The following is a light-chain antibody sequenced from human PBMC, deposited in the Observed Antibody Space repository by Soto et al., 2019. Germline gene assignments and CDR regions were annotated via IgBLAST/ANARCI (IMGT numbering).Light chain of an antibody. CDR3: HQRQYWPPIT. J-gene: IGKJ5*01. CDR1: QSVSSN. Sequence: EIVMTQSPATLSVSPGERATLSCRASQSVSSNLACYQQKPGQAPRLLIYGASTRATGIPARFSGSGSGTEFTLTISSLQSEDFAVYYCHQRQYWPPITFGQGTRLGL. CDR2: GAS. V-gene: IGKV3-15*01.